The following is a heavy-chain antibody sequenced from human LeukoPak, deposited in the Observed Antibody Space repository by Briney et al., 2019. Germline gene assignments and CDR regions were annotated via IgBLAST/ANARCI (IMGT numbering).Heavy chain of an antibody. CDR1: GGSISSGGYY. CDR2: IYYSGST. D-gene: IGHD5-12*01. Sequence: PSETLSLTCTVSGGSISSGGYYWSWLRQHPGKGLEWIGYIYYSGSTYYNPSLKSRVTISVDTSKNQFSMKLSSVTAADTAVYYCARGSRARSGYDYASGYYYYMDVWGKGTTVTVSS. CDR3: ARGSRARSGYDYASGYYYYMDV. J-gene: IGHJ6*03. V-gene: IGHV4-31*03.